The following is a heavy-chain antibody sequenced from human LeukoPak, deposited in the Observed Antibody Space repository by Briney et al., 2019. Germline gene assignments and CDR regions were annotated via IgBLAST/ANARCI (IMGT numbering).Heavy chain of an antibody. CDR1: GGSISTYY. Sequence: SEALSLTCTASGGSISTYYWNWIRQPPGKGLEWIGYIYHSGSTNYNPSLQSRVTISVDTSKNQFSLNLNSVTAADTAVYYCARGGAARLHFQNWGQGTLVTVSS. J-gene: IGHJ1*01. D-gene: IGHD6-6*01. CDR2: IYHSGST. CDR3: ARGGAARLHFQN. V-gene: IGHV4-59*01.